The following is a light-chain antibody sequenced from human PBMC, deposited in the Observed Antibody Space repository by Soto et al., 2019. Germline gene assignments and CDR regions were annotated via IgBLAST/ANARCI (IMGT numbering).Light chain of an antibody. CDR3: QQYGSSPIT. V-gene: IGKV3-20*01. CDR2: DAS. J-gene: IGKJ5*01. Sequence: EIVLTQSPGNLSLSPGERATLSCRDSQSVTSNKLAWYQQKPGQAPRLLIYDASGRTTGSPDRFSGSGSGADFTFTISRLEPEDFAVYYCQQYGSSPITFGQGTRLEIK. CDR1: QSVTSNK.